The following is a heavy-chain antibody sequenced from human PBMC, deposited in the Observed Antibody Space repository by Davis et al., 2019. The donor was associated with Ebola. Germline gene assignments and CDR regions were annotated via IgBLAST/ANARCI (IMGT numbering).Heavy chain of an antibody. V-gene: IGHV3-30*18. CDR1: GFTFSSYG. D-gene: IGHD5-24*01. J-gene: IGHJ6*02. CDR3: AKKGFRDGYYYYGMDV. Sequence: GGSLRLSCAASGFTFSSYGMHWVRQAPGKGLEWVAVISYDGSNKYYADSVKGRFTISRDNSKNTLYLQMNSLRAEDTAVYYCAKKGFRDGYYYYGMDVWGQGTTVTVSS. CDR2: ISYDGSNK.